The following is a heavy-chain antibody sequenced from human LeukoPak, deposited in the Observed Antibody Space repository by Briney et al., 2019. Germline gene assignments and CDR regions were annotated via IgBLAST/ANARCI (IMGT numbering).Heavy chain of an antibody. CDR3: VRVDSSGYGLHWGLDY. CDR1: GFTFSSYE. J-gene: IGHJ4*02. V-gene: IGHV3-21*01. Sequence: GGSLRLSCAASGFTFSSYEMNWVRQAPGKGLEWVSFISSSSSYIYYADSLKGRFTISRDNAKNSLYLQMNSLRAEDTAVYYCVRVDSSGYGLHWGLDYWGQGTLVTVSS. D-gene: IGHD3-22*01. CDR2: ISSSSSYI.